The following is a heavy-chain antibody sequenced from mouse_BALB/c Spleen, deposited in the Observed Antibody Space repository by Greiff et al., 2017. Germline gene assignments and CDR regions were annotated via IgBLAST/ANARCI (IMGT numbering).Heavy chain of an antibody. CDR3: ARITTVVATDWYFDV. CDR1: GYTFTSYW. V-gene: IGHV1S81*02. J-gene: IGHJ1*01. CDR2: INPSNGRT. D-gene: IGHD1-1*01. Sequence: VQLQQSGAELVKPGASVKLSCKASGYTFTSYWMHWVKQRPGQGLEWIGEINPSNGRTNYNEKFKSKATLTVDKSSSTAYMQLSSLTSEDSAVYYCARITTVVATDWYFDVWGAGTTVTVSS.